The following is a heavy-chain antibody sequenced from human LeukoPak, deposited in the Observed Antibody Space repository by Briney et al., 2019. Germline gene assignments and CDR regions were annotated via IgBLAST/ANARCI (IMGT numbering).Heavy chain of an antibody. Sequence: ASVKISCKASGYTFTDYYMHWVRQAPGKGLEWMGGFDPEDGETIYAQKFQGRVTMTEDTSTDTAYMELSSLRSEDTAVYYCASSHYYYDSSGRGAFDIWGQGTMVTVSS. CDR1: GYTFTDYY. V-gene: IGHV1-24*01. J-gene: IGHJ3*02. CDR3: ASSHYYYDSSGRGAFDI. CDR2: FDPEDGET. D-gene: IGHD3-22*01.